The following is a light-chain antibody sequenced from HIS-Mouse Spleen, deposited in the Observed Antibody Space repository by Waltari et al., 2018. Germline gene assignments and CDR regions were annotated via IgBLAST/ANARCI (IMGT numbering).Light chain of an antibody. J-gene: IGLJ3*02. CDR2: DVG. Sequence: QSALTQPASVSGSPGQSITISCTGTSSDVGGYNYVSWSQQHPAKAPKLMIYDVGNRPSGGPNRFSGSKSGNTASLTISGLQAEDEADYYCCSYAGSYTWVFGGGTKLTVL. CDR3: CSYAGSYTWV. CDR1: SSDVGGYNY. V-gene: IGLV2-14*03.